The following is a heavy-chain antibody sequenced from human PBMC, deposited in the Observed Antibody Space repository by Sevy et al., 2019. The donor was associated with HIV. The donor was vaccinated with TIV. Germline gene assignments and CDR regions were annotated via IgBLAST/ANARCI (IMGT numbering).Heavy chain of an antibody. CDR3: ARAGYCTGGVCYDYYYGMDV. J-gene: IGHJ6*02. Sequence: ASVKVSCKASGGTFSSYAISWVRQAPGQGLEWMGGIIPIFGTANYAQKFQGRVTITADESTSTAYMELSSLRSEDTAVYYCARAGYCTGGVCYDYYYGMDVWGQRTTVTVSS. D-gene: IGHD2-8*02. CDR2: IIPIFGTA. V-gene: IGHV1-69*13. CDR1: GGTFSSYA.